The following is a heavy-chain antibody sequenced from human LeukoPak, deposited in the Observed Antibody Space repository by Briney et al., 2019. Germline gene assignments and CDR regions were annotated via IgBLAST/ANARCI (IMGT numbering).Heavy chain of an antibody. Sequence: SETLSLTCSVSGDSISRDGYYWGWIRQPPGKGLEWIGNIYYSGTTRYNPSLNSRVAIFIDTPKNQFSLKLTSVTAADTAVYYCARIGVRQYYYDSSGYYSGDVWGKGTTVTVSS. CDR3: ARIGVRQYYYDSSGYYSGDV. J-gene: IGHJ6*04. CDR2: IYYSGTT. V-gene: IGHV4-39*01. D-gene: IGHD3-22*01. CDR1: GDSISRDGYY.